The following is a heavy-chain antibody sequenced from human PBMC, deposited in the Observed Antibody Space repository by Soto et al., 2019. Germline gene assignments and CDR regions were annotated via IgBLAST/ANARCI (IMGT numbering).Heavy chain of an antibody. CDR1: GFTFSYYY. D-gene: IGHD1-1*01. CDR3: AKYGSSGTTFAGHYMDV. Sequence: GGSMRLSCPASGFTFSYYYMTWIRQAPGKGLEWVSAISGSGGSTYYADSVKGRFTISRDNSKNTLYLQMNSLRAEDTAVYYCAKYGSSGTTFAGHYMDVWGKGTTVTVSS. J-gene: IGHJ6*03. CDR2: ISGSGGST. V-gene: IGHV3-23*01.